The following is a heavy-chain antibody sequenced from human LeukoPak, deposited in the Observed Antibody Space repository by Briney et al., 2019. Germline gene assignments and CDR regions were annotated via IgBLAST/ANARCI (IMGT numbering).Heavy chain of an antibody. CDR3: ATTGGDYVWGSPLDY. CDR2: FDPEDGET. D-gene: IGHD3-16*01. Sequence: ASVKVSCKVSGYTLTELSMHWVRQAPGKGLEWMGGFDPEDGETIYAQKFQGRVTMTEDPSTDTAYLEPSSLRSEDTAVYYCATTGGDYVWGSPLDYWGQGTLVTVSS. CDR1: GYTLTELS. J-gene: IGHJ4*02. V-gene: IGHV1-24*01.